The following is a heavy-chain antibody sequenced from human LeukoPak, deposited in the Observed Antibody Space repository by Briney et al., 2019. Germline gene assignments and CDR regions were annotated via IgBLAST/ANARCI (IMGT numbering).Heavy chain of an antibody. CDR3: AREDYGSGWTGWFDP. CDR2: ISSSSGYI. CDR1: GFTFGLYT. Sequence: PGGSLRLSCAASGFTFGLYTMNWVRQAPGQGLEWVPSISSSSGYIYYADSVKGRFTISRDNAENSLYLQMNSLRAEDTAIYFCAREDYGSGWTGWFDPWGQGTLVTVSS. J-gene: IGHJ5*02. V-gene: IGHV3-21*01. D-gene: IGHD6-19*01.